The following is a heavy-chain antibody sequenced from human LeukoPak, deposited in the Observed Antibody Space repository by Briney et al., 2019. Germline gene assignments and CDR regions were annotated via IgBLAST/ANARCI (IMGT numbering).Heavy chain of an antibody. D-gene: IGHD3-22*01. Sequence: SETLSLTCTVSGGSISDYNWSWVRQPPGKGLEGIGYIYYSGSTNYNPSLKSRVTISVDTSKNQFSLDLSSVTAAATAVYYCARGYYDSSGYLISYNCFDPWGQGTLVTVSS. CDR1: GGSISDYN. V-gene: IGHV4-59*01. CDR3: ARGYYDSSGYLISYNCFDP. CDR2: IYYSGST. J-gene: IGHJ5*02.